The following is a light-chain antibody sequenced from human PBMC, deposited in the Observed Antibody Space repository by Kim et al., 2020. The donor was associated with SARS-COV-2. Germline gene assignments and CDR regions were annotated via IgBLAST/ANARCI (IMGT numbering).Light chain of an antibody. CDR1: SGHSTYA. Sequence: QLVLTQSPSASASLGDSVKLTCILTSGHSTYAIAWHQQQPEKGPRFLMKLNSDGSHRKGDGIPDPFSGSSSATERFLTISSLQAEDEADYYCQTWDTSIRVFGGGTKVTVL. V-gene: IGLV4-69*01. J-gene: IGLJ3*02. CDR3: QTWDTSIRV. CDR2: LNSDGSH.